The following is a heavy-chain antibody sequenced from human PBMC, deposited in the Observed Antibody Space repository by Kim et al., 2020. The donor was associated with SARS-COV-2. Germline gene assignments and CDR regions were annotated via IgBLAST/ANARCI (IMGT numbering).Heavy chain of an antibody. J-gene: IGHJ6*02. Sequence: GGSTTTANPGEGRLTICRDHAKNTLYLQMNSLRAEDTAVYYCAKLYGMDVWGQGTTVTVSS. V-gene: IGHV3-23*01. CDR2: GGST. CDR3: AKLYGMDV.